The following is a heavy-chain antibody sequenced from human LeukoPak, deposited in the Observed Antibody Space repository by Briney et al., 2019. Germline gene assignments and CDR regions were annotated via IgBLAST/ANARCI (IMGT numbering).Heavy chain of an antibody. CDR2: VYYSGTT. CDR3: ARVGVDYSGNIIKYYFDY. V-gene: IGHV4-59*01. J-gene: IGHJ4*02. Sequence: SETLSLTCTVSGGSISSYYWSWIRQPPGKGLEWIGYVYYSGTTNYNPSLKSRVIISVDTSKNQFSLNLSPVIAADTAVYYCARVGVDYSGNIIKYYFDYWGQGTLVTVSS. D-gene: IGHD4-23*01. CDR1: GGSISSYY.